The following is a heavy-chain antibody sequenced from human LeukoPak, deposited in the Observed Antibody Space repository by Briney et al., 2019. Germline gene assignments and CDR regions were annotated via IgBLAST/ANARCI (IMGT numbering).Heavy chain of an antibody. Sequence: PGGSLRLSCAASGFTFSSYGMHWVRQAPGKGLGWVAFIRYDGSNKYYADSVKGRFTISRDNSKNTLYLQMNSLRAEDTAVYYCAKNGCSSTSCYHPRGDYYYYYMDVWGKGTTVTVSS. CDR2: IRYDGSNK. V-gene: IGHV3-30*02. J-gene: IGHJ6*03. CDR1: GFTFSSYG. CDR3: AKNGCSSTSCYHPRGDYYYYYMDV. D-gene: IGHD2-2*01.